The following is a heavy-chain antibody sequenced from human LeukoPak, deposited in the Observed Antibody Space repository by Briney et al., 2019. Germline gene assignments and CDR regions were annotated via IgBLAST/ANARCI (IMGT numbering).Heavy chain of an antibody. CDR2: ISSSSSYI. V-gene: IGHV3-21*01. CDR1: GFTFSSYS. J-gene: IGHJ4*02. Sequence: GGSLRLSCAASGFTFSSYSMNWVRQPPGKGLEWVSSISSSSSYIYYADSVKGRFTISRDNAKNSLYLQMNSLRAEDTAVYYCASSGIVVVTAIDYWGQGTLVTVSS. D-gene: IGHD2-21*02. CDR3: ASSGIVVVTAIDY.